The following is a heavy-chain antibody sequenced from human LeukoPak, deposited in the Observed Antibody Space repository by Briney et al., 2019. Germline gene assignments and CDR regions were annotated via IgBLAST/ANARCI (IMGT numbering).Heavy chain of an antibody. D-gene: IGHD5-18*01. CDR1: VGSLSNYY. CDR2: IYTSGST. Sequence: SETLSLTCTVSVGSLSNYYWSWIRQPAGKGLEWIGRIYTSGSTNYNPSLKSRVTMSVDTSKNQFSLKLSSVTAADTAVYYCARERGYSYGYPFDYWGQGTLVTVSS. CDR3: ARERGYSYGYPFDY. V-gene: IGHV4-4*07. J-gene: IGHJ4*02.